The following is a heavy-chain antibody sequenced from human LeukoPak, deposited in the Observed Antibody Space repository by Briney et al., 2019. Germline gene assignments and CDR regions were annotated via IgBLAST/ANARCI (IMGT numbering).Heavy chain of an antibody. Sequence: SGGSLRLSCAASGFTFSKYSMSWVRQAPGKGLEWVSAGGSSGSTYYADSVKGRFTISRDNSENMLYLQMSSLRVEDTAVYYCAKRGGYCSGGSCYGGMDVWGKGTTVTVSS. D-gene: IGHD2-15*01. V-gene: IGHV3-23*01. CDR1: GFTFSKYS. CDR3: AKRGGYCSGGSCYGGMDV. CDR2: GGSSGST. J-gene: IGHJ6*04.